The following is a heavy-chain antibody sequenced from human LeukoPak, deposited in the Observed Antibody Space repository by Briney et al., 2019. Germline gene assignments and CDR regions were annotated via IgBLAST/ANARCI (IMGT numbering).Heavy chain of an antibody. V-gene: IGHV3-74*01. CDR1: GFTFISYW. Sequence: PGGSLRLSCAASGFTFISYWMHWVRQAPGKGLVWVSRINEYGSSTDFADSVKGRFTISRDNAKNTLYLQMNSLRAEDMAVYYCARDAPGNTALDYWGQGTLVTVSS. J-gene: IGHJ4*02. CDR2: INEYGSST. CDR3: ARDAPGNTALDY. D-gene: IGHD5-18*01.